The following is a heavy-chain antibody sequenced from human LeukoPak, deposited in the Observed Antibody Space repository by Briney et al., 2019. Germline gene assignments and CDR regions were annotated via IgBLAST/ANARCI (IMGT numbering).Heavy chain of an antibody. CDR1: GFTFTDYA. V-gene: IGHV1-3*01. Sequence: ASVKASCKASGFTFTDYALQWVRQAPGQRLEWMGWINAGNGHTRYSQNFQGRVTITRDTSASTVYMELNSLRSEDTAVYYCARGLWFATLVGYYFDYWGQGTLVTVSS. CDR2: INAGNGHT. CDR3: ARGLWFATLVGYYFDY. J-gene: IGHJ4*02. D-gene: IGHD3-10*01.